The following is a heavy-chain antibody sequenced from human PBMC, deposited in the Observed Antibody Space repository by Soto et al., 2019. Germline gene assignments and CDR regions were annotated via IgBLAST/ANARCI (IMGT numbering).Heavy chain of an antibody. Sequence: EVQLVQSGAEVKKPGESLRISCKGSGYSFTSYWISWVRQMPGKGLEWMGRIDPSDSYTNYSPSFQGHVTISADKSISTAYLQWSSLKASDTAMYYCASSPRGYCSSTSCRELGNYYGMDVW. CDR2: IDPSDSYT. CDR1: GYSFTSYW. J-gene: IGHJ6*01. CDR3: ASSPRGYCSSTSCRELGNYYGMDV. V-gene: IGHV5-10-1*01. D-gene: IGHD2-2*01.